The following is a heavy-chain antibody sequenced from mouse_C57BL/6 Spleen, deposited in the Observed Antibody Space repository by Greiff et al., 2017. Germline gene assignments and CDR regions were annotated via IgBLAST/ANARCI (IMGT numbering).Heavy chain of an antibody. V-gene: IGHV1-52*01. J-gene: IGHJ4*01. CDR3: ARGANWDGNYAMDY. CDR1: GYTFTSYW. CDR2: IDPSDSET. Sequence: LQQPGAELVRPGSSVKLSCKASGYTFTSYWMHWVKQRPIQGLEWIGNIDPSDSETNYNQKFKDKATLTVDKSSSTAYMQLSSLTSEDSAVYYCARGANWDGNYAMDYWGQGTSVTVSS. D-gene: IGHD4-1*01.